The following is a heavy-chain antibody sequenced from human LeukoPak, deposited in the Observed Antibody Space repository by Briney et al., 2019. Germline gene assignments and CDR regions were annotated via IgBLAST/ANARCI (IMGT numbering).Heavy chain of an antibody. V-gene: IGHV1-69*06. D-gene: IGHD6-19*01. Sequence: SVKVSCKASGGTFSSYAISWVRQAPGQGLEWMGGIIPIFGTANYVQKFQGRVTITADKSTSTAYMELSSLRSEDTAVYYCARGGSGWYNLDYWGQGTLVTVSS. J-gene: IGHJ4*02. CDR1: GGTFSSYA. CDR2: IIPIFGTA. CDR3: ARGGSGWYNLDY.